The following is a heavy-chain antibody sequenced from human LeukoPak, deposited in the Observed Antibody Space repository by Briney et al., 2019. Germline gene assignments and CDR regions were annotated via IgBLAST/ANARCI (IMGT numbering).Heavy chain of an antibody. J-gene: IGHJ4*02. V-gene: IGHV4-34*01. Sequence: PSETLSLTCAVYGGSFSGYYWSWIRQPPGKGLEWIGEINHSGSTNYNPSLKSRVTISVDTSKNQFSLKLSSVTAADTAVYYCARGGNWNDVGCRGFYKWGQGTLVTVSS. CDR2: INHSGST. CDR1: GGSFSGYY. CDR3: ARGGNWNDVGCRGFYK. D-gene: IGHD1-1*01.